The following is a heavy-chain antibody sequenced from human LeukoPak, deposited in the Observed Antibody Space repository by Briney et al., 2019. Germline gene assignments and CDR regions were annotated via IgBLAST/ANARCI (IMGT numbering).Heavy chain of an antibody. CDR2: IKQDGSEK. CDR3: ARDFGQWLVLGGYYGMDV. V-gene: IGHV3-7*01. CDR1: GFTFSSYW. Sequence: GGSLRLSCAASGFTFSSYWMSWVRQAPGKGLEWVANIKQDGSEKYYVDSVKGRFTISRDNAKNSLYLQMNSLRAEDTAVYYCARDFGQWLVLGGYYGMDVWGQGTTVTVSS. D-gene: IGHD6-19*01. J-gene: IGHJ6*02.